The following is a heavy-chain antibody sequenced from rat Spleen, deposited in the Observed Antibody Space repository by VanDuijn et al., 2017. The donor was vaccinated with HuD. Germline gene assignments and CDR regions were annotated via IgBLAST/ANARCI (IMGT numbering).Heavy chain of an antibody. CDR1: GFTFSDYY. J-gene: IGHJ1*01. V-gene: IGHV5-22*01. Sequence: EVQLVESDGGLVQPGKSLKLSCAASGFTFSDYYMAWVRQAPKKGLEWVTSISYEGGSTYYGDSVRGRFTISRDNVKSTLYLQMNSLRSEDTATYYCARRGYNNQWYFDFWGPGTMVTVSS. CDR2: ISYEGGST. D-gene: IGHD1-10*01. CDR3: ARRGYNNQWYFDF.